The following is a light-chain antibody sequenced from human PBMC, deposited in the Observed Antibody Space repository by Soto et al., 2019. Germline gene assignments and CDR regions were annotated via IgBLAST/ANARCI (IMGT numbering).Light chain of an antibody. CDR1: QSISSW. J-gene: IGKJ1*01. V-gene: IGKV1-5*03. CDR3: QQYNSYRT. CDR2: QAS. Sequence: DIQMTQSPSTLSASVGDRVTITCRASQSISSWLAWYQQKPGKAPKLLIYQASSVESGVPSRFSGSGSGTEFTLTISSLQPDDFATYYCQQYNSYRTFGQGTKVEIK.